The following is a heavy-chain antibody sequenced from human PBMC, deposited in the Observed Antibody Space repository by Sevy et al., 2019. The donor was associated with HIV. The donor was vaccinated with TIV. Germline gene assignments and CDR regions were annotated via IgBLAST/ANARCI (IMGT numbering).Heavy chain of an antibody. Sequence: ASVKVSCKASGGTFSSYAISWVRQAPGQGLEWMEGIIPIFGTANYAQKFQGRVTITADESTSTAYMELSSLRYEDTVVYYCARDYIGDTSTPSPVIGYYYYYYGMDVWGQGTTVTVSS. CDR1: GGTFSSYA. J-gene: IGHJ6*02. D-gene: IGHD2-15*01. CDR3: ARDYIGDTSTPSPVIGYYYYYYGMDV. CDR2: IIPIFGTA. V-gene: IGHV1-69*13.